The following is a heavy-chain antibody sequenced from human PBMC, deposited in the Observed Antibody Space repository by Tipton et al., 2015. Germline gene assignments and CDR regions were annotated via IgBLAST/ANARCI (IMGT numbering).Heavy chain of an antibody. J-gene: IGHJ1*01. D-gene: IGHD4-23*01. Sequence: TLSLTCTVSGGSVTSGSYYWNWIRQPPGQGLEWIGYIYYSGSTSYNPSLKSRVTISTDTSKNQFSLKLRSVTAADTAVYYCAREGTVITRGYFQDWGQGTLVSVSS. V-gene: IGHV4-61*01. CDR2: IYYSGST. CDR1: GGSVTSGSYY. CDR3: AREGTVITRGYFQD.